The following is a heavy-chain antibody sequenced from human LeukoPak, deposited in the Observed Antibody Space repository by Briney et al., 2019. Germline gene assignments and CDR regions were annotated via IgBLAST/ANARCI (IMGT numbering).Heavy chain of an antibody. CDR2: INPSGGST. J-gene: IGHJ5*02. D-gene: IGHD2-15*01. V-gene: IGHV1-46*01. CDR1: GYTFTSYY. Sequence: ASVKVSCKASGYTFTSYYIHWVRQAPGQGLEWMGIINPSGGSTSYTQKFQGRVTMTRDTSTSTVYMELSSLRSEDTAVYYCARDHGICSGGSCYSYAWGQGTLVTVSS. CDR3: ARDHGICSGGSCYSYA.